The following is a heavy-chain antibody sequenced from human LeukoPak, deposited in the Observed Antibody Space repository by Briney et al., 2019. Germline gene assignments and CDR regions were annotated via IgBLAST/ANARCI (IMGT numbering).Heavy chain of an antibody. V-gene: IGHV4-34*01. CDR2: INHSGST. J-gene: IGHJ6*02. Sequence: PSETLSLTCAVYGGSFSGYYWSWIRQPPGKGLEWIGEINHSGSTNYNPSLKSRVTISVDTSKNQFSLKLSSVTAADTAVYYCARDQGGGYGKVDVWGQGTTVTVSS. CDR3: ARDQGGGYGKVDV. D-gene: IGHD5-12*01. CDR1: GGSFSGYY.